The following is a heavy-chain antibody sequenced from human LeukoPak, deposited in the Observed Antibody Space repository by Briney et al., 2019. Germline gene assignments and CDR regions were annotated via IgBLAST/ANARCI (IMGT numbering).Heavy chain of an antibody. V-gene: IGHV3-7*01. D-gene: IGHD2-2*02. CDR1: GFTFSSYW. Sequence: PGGSLRLSCAASGFTFSSYWMSWVRQAPGKGLEWVANIKQDGSEKYYVDSVKGRFTISRDNAKNSLYLQMNSLRAEDTAVYYCARVDCSSTSCHIGFYYMDVWGKGTTVTVSS. J-gene: IGHJ6*03. CDR2: IKQDGSEK. CDR3: ARVDCSSTSCHIGFYYMDV.